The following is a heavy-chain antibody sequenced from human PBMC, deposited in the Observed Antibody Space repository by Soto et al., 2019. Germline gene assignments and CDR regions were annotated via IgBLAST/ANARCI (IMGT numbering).Heavy chain of an antibody. Sequence: GGSLRLSCAASGFTFSSYAMSWVRQAPGKGLEWVSAISGSGGSTYYADSVKGRFTISRDNSKNTLYLQMNSLRAEDTAVYYCARKRRGRGYYFDYWGQGTLVTVSS. J-gene: IGHJ4*02. D-gene: IGHD3-10*01. CDR3: ARKRRGRGYYFDY. V-gene: IGHV3-23*01. CDR1: GFTFSSYA. CDR2: ISGSGGST.